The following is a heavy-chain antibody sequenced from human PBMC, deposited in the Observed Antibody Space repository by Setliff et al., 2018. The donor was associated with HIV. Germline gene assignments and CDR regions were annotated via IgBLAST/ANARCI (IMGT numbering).Heavy chain of an antibody. J-gene: IGHJ6*02. CDR3: ARETGDYYDSSGYYPPTDYYYGMDV. CDR2: ISAYNGNI. D-gene: IGHD3-22*01. V-gene: IGHV1-18*01. CDR1: GYTFTSYD. Sequence: ASVKVSCKASGYTFTSYDISWVRQAPGQGLEWMGWISAYNGNINYAQKLQGRVTMTTDTSTSTAYMELRSLRSDDTAVYYCARETGDYYDSSGYYPPTDYYYGMDVWGQGTTVTVSS.